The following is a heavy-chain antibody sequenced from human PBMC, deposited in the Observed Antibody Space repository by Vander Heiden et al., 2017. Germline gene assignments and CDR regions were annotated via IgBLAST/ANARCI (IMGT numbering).Heavy chain of an antibody. V-gene: IGHV3-23*01. CDR1: AFTLRSYG. D-gene: IGHD4-17*01. CDR3: AKGGDYRNYFDY. CDR2: ISGIGCRP. J-gene: IGHJ4*02. Sequence: EMHLLESGGGLGQTAGSLRLSCAASAFTLRSYGMSWVRQAPGKGLEWVSAISGIGCRPYYAYSVKCRFTISRYNSKNTLYLQMNSLRAEDTAVYYCAKGGDYRNYFDYWGQGTLVTVSS.